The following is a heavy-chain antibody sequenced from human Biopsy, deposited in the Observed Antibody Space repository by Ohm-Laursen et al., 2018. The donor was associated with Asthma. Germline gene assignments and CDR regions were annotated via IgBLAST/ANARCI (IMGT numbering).Heavy chain of an antibody. D-gene: IGHD1-26*01. CDR3: ARDGPVGAPSDY. J-gene: IGHJ4*02. Sequence: ASVKVSCNASGYTFTSYYMHWVRQAPGQGLEWMGIINPSGGSTSYAQKFQGRVTMTTDTSTSTAYMELRSLRSDDTAVYYCARDGPVGAPSDYWGQGTLVTVSS. V-gene: IGHV1-46*01. CDR2: INPSGGST. CDR1: GYTFTSYY.